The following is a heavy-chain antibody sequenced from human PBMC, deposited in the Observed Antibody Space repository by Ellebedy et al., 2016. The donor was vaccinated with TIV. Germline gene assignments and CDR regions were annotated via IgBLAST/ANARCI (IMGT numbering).Heavy chain of an antibody. CDR1: GHSFTSYG. CDR2: INTGNDNT. CDR3: ATRGWQDPMGV. D-gene: IGHD2-15*01. J-gene: IGHJ6*02. Sequence: ASVKVSXKASGHSFTSYGIHWVRQAPGQSLEWMGWINTGNDNTKYSQKLQGRVTITRDYMELSGLMSEYTAGYYCATRGWQDPMGVWGQGTTVTVSS. V-gene: IGHV1-3*04.